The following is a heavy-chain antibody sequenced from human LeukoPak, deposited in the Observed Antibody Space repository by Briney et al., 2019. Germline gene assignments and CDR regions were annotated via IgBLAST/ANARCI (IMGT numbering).Heavy chain of an antibody. V-gene: IGHV1-69*05. CDR3: ARLFSNRVPAAISV. CDR2: IIPIFGTA. J-gene: IGHJ6*04. CDR1: GGTFSSYA. Sequence: SVKVSCKASGGTFSSYAISWVRQAPGQGLEWMGGIIPIFGTASYAQKFQGRVTITTDESTSTAYMELSSLRSEDTAVYYCARLFSNRVPAAISVWGKGTTVTVSS. D-gene: IGHD2-2*01.